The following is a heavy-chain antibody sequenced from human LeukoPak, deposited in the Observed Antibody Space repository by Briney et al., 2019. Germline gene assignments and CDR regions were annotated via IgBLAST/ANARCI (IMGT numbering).Heavy chain of an antibody. CDR1: GDSVSGNSAA. D-gene: IGHD1-26*01. CDR3: AREIKWMGAVDH. Sequence: SQTLSLTCAISGDSVSGNSAAWNWIRQSPSRGLEWLGRTYYRSKWYNDYASSVKSRITINADTSKNQFSLQLNSVTPEDTAVYYCAREIKWMGAVDHWGQGTLVTVSS. CDR2: TYYRSKWYN. J-gene: IGHJ4*02. V-gene: IGHV6-1*01.